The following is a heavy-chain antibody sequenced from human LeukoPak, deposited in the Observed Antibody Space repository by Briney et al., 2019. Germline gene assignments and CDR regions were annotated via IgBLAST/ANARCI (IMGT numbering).Heavy chain of an antibody. Sequence: GGSLRLSCAASGFTFSSYEMNWVRQAPGKGLEWVSYISSSGSTIYYADSVKGRFTISRDNAKNSLYLQMNSLTADDTAIYYCGKATGTLGNWGQGTLVTVSS. V-gene: IGHV3-48*03. CDR2: ISSSGSTI. D-gene: IGHD1-1*01. CDR3: GKATGTLGN. CDR1: GFTFSSYE. J-gene: IGHJ4*02.